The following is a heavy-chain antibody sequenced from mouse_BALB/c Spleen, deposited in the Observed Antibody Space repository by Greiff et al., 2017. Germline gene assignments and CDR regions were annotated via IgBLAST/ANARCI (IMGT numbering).Heavy chain of an antibody. CDR3: AREDDGCSYTTSRCGYFDV. J-gene: IGHJ1*01. CDR2: ISSGSSTI. Sequence: EVQVLQSGGGLVQPGGSRKLSCAASGFTFSSFGMHWVRQAPEKGLEWVAYISSGSSTIYYADTVKGRFTISRDNPKNTLFLQMTSLRSEDTTMFYCAREDDGCSYTTSRCGYFDVWGAGTTVTVSS. V-gene: IGHV5-17*02. D-gene: IGHD1-1*01. CDR1: GFTFSSFG.